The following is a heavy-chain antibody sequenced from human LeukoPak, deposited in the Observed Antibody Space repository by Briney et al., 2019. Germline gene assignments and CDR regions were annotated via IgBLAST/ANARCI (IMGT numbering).Heavy chain of an antibody. J-gene: IGHJ6*02. V-gene: IGHV3-48*02. CDR2: ISSSSSTI. CDR3: ARDLFRYGDYSDYYYYYGMDV. Sequence: PGGSLRLSCAASGFTFSSYSMNWVRQAPGKGLEWVSYISSSSSTIYYSDSVKGRFTISRDNAKNSLYLQMNSLRDEDTAVYYCARDLFRYGDYSDYYYYYGMDVWGQGTTVTVSS. D-gene: IGHD4-17*01. CDR1: GFTFSSYS.